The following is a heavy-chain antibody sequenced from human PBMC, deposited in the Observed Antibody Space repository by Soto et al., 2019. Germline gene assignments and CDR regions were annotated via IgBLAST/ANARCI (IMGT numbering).Heavy chain of an antibody. CDR2: TYYRSKWYN. CDR1: GDSVSSNSAA. V-gene: IGHV6-1*01. Sequence: QTLSLTCAISGDSVSSNSAAWNWIRQSPSRGLEWLGRTYYRSKWYNDYAVSVKSRITINLDTSKNQFSLQLNSVTPEDTAVYYCARDSSGSPYYYYYYGMGVWGQGTTVTVSS. CDR3: ARDSSGSPYYYYYYGMGV. J-gene: IGHJ6*02. D-gene: IGHD3-3*01.